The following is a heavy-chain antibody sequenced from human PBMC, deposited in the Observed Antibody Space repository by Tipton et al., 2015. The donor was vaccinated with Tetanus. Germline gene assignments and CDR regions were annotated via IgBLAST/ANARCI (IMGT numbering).Heavy chain of an antibody. D-gene: IGHD6-13*01. CDR3: ARDGAFSRSWYSFDH. CDR1: GGAFDSYT. V-gene: IGHV1-69*01. Sequence: QMQLVQSGAEVKKPGSSVKVSCEASGGAFDSYTINWVRQAPGQGLEWMGGVIPVFGTTTYARKFEGRVTITADVASTTAYMELSSLRSDDTAIYYCARDGAFSRSWYSFDHWGQGTLVTVSS. J-gene: IGHJ4*01. CDR2: VIPVFGTT.